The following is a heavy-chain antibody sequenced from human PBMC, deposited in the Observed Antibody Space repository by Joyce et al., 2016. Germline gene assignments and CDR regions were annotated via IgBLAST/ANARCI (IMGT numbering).Heavy chain of an antibody. CDR2: IYHKGAT. V-gene: IGHV4-30-2*01. J-gene: IGHJ2*01. D-gene: IGHD6-13*01. Sequence: QVQLQESGSGLVKPSQTLSLTCAFSGGSFSSGDYSWNWIRPPPGRGLEWIGLIYHKGATNYNPSRKGRVTISRGMSRNQFSLRLTSVTAADTAVYYCARARGILVYWYFDLWGRGAQVKVSS. CDR1: GGSFSSGDYS. CDR3: ARARGILVYWYFDL.